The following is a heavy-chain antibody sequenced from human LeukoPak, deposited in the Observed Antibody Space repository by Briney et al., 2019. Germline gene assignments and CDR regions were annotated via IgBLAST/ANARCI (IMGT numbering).Heavy chain of an antibody. Sequence: SETLSLTCTVSGASITTYYWNWIRQPAGKGMEWLGRIHASGTSDYNPSLKSRVSMSADTSKNQSSLQVRSVTAADTAMYFCASESKIWGQGTLVTVSS. D-gene: IGHD4-11*01. CDR3: ASESKI. CDR2: IHASGTS. V-gene: IGHV4-4*07. J-gene: IGHJ4*02. CDR1: GASITTYY.